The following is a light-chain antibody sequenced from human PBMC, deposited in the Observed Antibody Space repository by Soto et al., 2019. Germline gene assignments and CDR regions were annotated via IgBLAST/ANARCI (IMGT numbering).Light chain of an antibody. V-gene: IGLV2-23*01. J-gene: IGLJ1*01. CDR3: CSHAGSSNYV. CDR1: SSDVGSRNL. Sequence: QSALTHPASVSGSPGQSITISCTGTSSDVGSRNLVSWYQQYPGKAPKLIIFEASKRPSGVSNRFSGSKSGSTASLTISGLQAEDEADYYCCSHAGSSNYVFGTGTKVTVL. CDR2: EAS.